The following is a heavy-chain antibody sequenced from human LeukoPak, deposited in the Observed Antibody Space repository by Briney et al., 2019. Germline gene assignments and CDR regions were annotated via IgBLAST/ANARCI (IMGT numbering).Heavy chain of an antibody. CDR2: IYTSGSTP. D-gene: IGHD2-2*01. V-gene: IGHV4-4*07. J-gene: IGHJ3*02. CDR3: ATSPPVVPAAITAFDI. Sequence: SETLSLTCTVSGGSINSYYWSWIRQSAGKGLEWIGRIYTSGSTPDYSPSLKSRVTMSIDTSKNQFPLQLSSVTAADTAVYYCATSPPVVPAAITAFDIWGQGTMVTVSS. CDR1: GGSINSYY.